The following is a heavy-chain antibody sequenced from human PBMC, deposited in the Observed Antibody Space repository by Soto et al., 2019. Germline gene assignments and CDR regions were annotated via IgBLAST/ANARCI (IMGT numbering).Heavy chain of an antibody. Sequence: ASVKVSCKASGYTFTSYDINWVRQATGQGLEWMGWMNPNSGNTGYAQKFQGRVTMTRNTSISTAYMELSSLRSEDTAVYYCARGYDSSGYYYDHWFDPWGQGTLVTVSS. CDR3: ARGYDSSGYYYDHWFDP. CDR1: GYTFTSYD. CDR2: MNPNSGNT. J-gene: IGHJ5*02. D-gene: IGHD3-22*01. V-gene: IGHV1-8*01.